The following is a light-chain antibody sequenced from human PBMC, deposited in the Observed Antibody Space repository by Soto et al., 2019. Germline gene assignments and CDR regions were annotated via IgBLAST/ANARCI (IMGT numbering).Light chain of an antibody. CDR2: DDN. CDR1: SSNIGGNS. J-gene: IGLJ1*01. Sequence: QSALTQQPSVSAAAGQKVTISCSGSSSNIGGNSVSWYQQLPGTAPKLLIYDDNKRPSGIPDRFSGSKSGTSATLGITGFQTGDEADYYCGSWDSSLSAYVFGTGTKVTVL. V-gene: IGLV1-51*01. CDR3: GSWDSSLSAYV.